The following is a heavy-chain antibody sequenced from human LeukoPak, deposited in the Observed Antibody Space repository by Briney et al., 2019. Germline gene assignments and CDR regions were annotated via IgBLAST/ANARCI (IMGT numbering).Heavy chain of an antibody. D-gene: IGHD1-26*01. V-gene: IGHV1-18*01. J-gene: IGHJ4*02. CDR3: ARTVILGSVGATYWSYYFDY. CDR2: ISAYNGNT. Sequence: GASVKVSCKASGYTFTSYGISWVRQAPGQGLEWMGWISAYNGNTNYAQKLQGRVTMTTDTSTSTAYMELRSLRSDDTAVYYCARTVILGSVGATYWSYYFDYWGQGTLVTVSS. CDR1: GYTFTSYG.